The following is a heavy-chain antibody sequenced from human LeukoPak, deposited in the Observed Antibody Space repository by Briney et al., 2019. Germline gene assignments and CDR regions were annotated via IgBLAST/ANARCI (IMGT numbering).Heavy chain of an antibody. V-gene: IGHV4-39*01. Sequence: PSETLSLTCTVSGGSITSYYWSWIRQPPGKGLEWIGSIYYSGSTYYNPSLKSRVTISVDTSKNQFSLKLSSVTAADTAVYYCARLGQPFDYWGQGTLVTVSS. CDR2: IYYSGST. CDR3: ARLGQPFDY. D-gene: IGHD1-14*01. J-gene: IGHJ4*02. CDR1: GGSITSYY.